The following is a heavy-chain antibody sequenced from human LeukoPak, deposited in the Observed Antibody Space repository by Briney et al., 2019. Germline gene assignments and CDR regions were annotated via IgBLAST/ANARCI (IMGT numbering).Heavy chain of an antibody. CDR1: GYTFTGYY. CDR3: AREGVLAVAGTIEVDAFDI. J-gene: IGHJ3*02. CDR2: INPNSGGT. V-gene: IGHV1-2*02. D-gene: IGHD6-19*01. Sequence: ASVKVSCKASGYTFTGYYMHWVRQAPGQGLEWVGWINPNSGGTNYAQKFQGRVTMTRDTSISTAYMELSRLRSDDAAVYYCAREGVLAVAGTIEVDAFDIWGQGTMVTVSS.